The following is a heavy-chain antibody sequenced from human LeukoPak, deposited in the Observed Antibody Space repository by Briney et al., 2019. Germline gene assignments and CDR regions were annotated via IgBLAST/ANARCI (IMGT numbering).Heavy chain of an antibody. J-gene: IGHJ5*02. Sequence: ASVKVSCKASGYTFTSYDISWVRQAPGQGLEWMGWISAYNGNTNYAQKLQGRVTMTTDTSTSTAYMELRSLRSDDTAVYYCARDLRPYYYGSGSYNLFDPWGQGTLVTVSS. CDR2: ISAYNGNT. V-gene: IGHV1-18*01. CDR1: GYTFTSYD. CDR3: ARDLRPYYYGSGSYNLFDP. D-gene: IGHD3-10*01.